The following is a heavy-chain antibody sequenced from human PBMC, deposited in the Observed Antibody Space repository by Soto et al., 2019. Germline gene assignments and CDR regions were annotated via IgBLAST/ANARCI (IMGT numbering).Heavy chain of an antibody. V-gene: IGHV3-66*01. CDR1: GFTVSSNY. J-gene: IGHJ4*02. CDR2: IYSGGST. CDR3: ASQGVYSSSWYEDY. Sequence: ESGGSLVQPGGSLRLSCAASGFTVSSNYMSWVRQAPGKGLEWVSVIYSGGSTYYADSVKGRFTISRDNSKNTLYLQMNSLRAEDTAVYYCASQGVYSSSWYEDYWGQGTLVTVSS. D-gene: IGHD6-13*01.